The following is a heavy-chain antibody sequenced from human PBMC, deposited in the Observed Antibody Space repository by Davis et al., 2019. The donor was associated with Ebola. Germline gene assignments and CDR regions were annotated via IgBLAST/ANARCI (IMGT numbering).Heavy chain of an antibody. CDR3: AGLPWNSKSFDY. CDR2: IKQDGSEK. V-gene: IGHV3-7*03. D-gene: IGHD1-7*01. Sequence: GESLKISCAASGFTFSTYWMTWVRQAPGKGLEWVANIKQDGSEKYYVDSVKGRFTISRDNAKNSLYLQMNSLRAEDTAVYYCAGLPWNSKSFDYWGQGTLVTVSS. CDR1: GFTFSTYW. J-gene: IGHJ4*02.